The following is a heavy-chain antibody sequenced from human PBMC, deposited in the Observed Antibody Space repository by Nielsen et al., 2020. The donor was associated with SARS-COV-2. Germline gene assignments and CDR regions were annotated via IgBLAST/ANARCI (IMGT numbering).Heavy chain of an antibody. D-gene: IGHD6-19*01. V-gene: IGHV2-70*11. CDR2: IDWDDDK. J-gene: IGHJ4*02. Sequence: GPTLVTPTQTLTLTCTFSGFSLSTSGMCVSWIRQPPGKALEWLARIDWDDDKYYSTSLKTRLTISKDTSKNQVVLTMTNMDPVDTATYYCARISGIAVAGPYFDYWGQGTLVTVSS. CDR3: ARISGIAVAGPYFDY. CDR1: GFSLSTSGMC.